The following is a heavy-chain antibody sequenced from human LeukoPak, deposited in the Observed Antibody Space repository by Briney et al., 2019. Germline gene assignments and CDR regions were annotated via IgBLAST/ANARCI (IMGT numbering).Heavy chain of an antibody. D-gene: IGHD3/OR15-3a*01. V-gene: IGHV4-34*01. Sequence: SETLSLTCAVYGGSFSGFYWSWIRQPPGKGLEWIGEINHRGGTNYDPSLKSRVTISVDASKNRFSLKLSSVTAADTAVYYCARGGWTGEWEFWGQGTLVSVSS. CDR2: INHRGGT. CDR3: ARGGWTGEWEF. CDR1: GGSFSGFY. J-gene: IGHJ4*02.